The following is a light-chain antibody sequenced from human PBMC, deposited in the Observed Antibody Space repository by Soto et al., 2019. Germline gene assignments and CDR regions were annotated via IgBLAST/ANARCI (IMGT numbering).Light chain of an antibody. CDR3: SSYTSSSTLV. J-gene: IGLJ1*01. Sequence: QPALTQPASVSGAPGQSITISCTGTSSDVGGYNYVSWYQQHPGKAPKLMIYDVSNRPSGVSNRFSGSKSGNTASLTISGPQAEDEADYYCSSYTSSSTLVFGTGTKVTVL. CDR1: SSDVGGYNY. V-gene: IGLV2-14*01. CDR2: DVS.